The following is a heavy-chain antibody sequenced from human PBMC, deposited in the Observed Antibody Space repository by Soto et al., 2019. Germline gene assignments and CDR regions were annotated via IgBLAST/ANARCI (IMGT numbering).Heavy chain of an antibody. CDR3: ARAEITMVRGVSDYYYYYMDV. CDR1: GFTFSSYG. D-gene: IGHD3-10*01. CDR2: ISYDGSNK. Sequence: GGSLRLSCAASGFTFSSYGMHWVRQAPGKGLEWVAVISYDGSNKNYADSVKGRFTISRDNAKNTLYLQMNSLRAEDTAVYYCARAEITMVRGVSDYYYYYMDVWGKGTTVTVSS. J-gene: IGHJ6*03. V-gene: IGHV3-30*03.